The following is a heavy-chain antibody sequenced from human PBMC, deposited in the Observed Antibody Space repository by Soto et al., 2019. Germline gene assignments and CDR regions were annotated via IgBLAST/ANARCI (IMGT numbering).Heavy chain of an antibody. Sequence: PGESLKIACKGSVYSFTSYWIGWVRQMPGKGLEWMGIIYPGDSDTRYSPSFQGQVTISADKSISTAYLQWSSLKASDTAMYYCARQPQYTAIDFDYWGQGTLVTVSS. CDR1: VYSFTSYW. J-gene: IGHJ4*02. D-gene: IGHD5-18*01. CDR2: IYPGDSDT. CDR3: ARQPQYTAIDFDY. V-gene: IGHV5-51*01.